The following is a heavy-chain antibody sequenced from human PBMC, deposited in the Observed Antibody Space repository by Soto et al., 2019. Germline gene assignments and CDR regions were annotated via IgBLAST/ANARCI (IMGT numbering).Heavy chain of an antibody. Sequence: QPGGSLRLSCAASGFTFSSYGMHWVRQAPGKGLEWVAVIWYDGSNKYYADSVKGRFTISRDNSKNTLYLQMNSLRAEDTAVYYCARDLWLTTTSLGKYYFDYRGQGT. CDR2: IWYDGSNK. CDR1: GFTFSSYG. J-gene: IGHJ4*02. D-gene: IGHD4-17*01. CDR3: ARDLWLTTTSLGKYYFDY. V-gene: IGHV3-33*01.